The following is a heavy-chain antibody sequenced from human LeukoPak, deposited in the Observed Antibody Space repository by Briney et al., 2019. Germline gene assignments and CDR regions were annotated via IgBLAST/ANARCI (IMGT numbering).Heavy chain of an antibody. J-gene: IGHJ6*02. D-gene: IGHD3-22*01. CDR3: ARGRGYDSSGYYLRPDYYYYGMDV. CDR1: GYTFTSYD. Sequence: ASVKVSCKASGYTFTSYDINWVRQATGQGLEWMGWMNPNSGNTGYAQKFQGRVTMTRNTSISTAYMELSSLRSEDTAVYYCARGRGYDSSGYYLRPDYYYYGMDVWGQGTTVTVSS. V-gene: IGHV1-8*01. CDR2: MNPNSGNT.